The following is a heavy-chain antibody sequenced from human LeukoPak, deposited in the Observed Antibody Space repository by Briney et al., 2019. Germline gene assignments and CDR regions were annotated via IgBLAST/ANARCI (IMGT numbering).Heavy chain of an antibody. Sequence: KPSETLSLTCTVSGGSISSYYWSWIRQPPGKGLEWIGYIYYSGSTNYNPSLKSRVTISVDTSKNQFSLKLSSVTAADTAVYYCARDRGHYDILTGYYPVGAFDIWGQGTMVTVSS. CDR1: GGSISSYY. D-gene: IGHD3-9*01. CDR3: ARDRGHYDILTGYYPVGAFDI. V-gene: IGHV4-59*01. CDR2: IYYSGST. J-gene: IGHJ3*02.